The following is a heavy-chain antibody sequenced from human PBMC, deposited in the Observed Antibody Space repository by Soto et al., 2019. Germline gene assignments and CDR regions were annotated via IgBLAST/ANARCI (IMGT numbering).Heavy chain of an antibody. V-gene: IGHV1-69*13. CDR3: ARGSIRYCSSTSCSLYYYYYGMDV. CDR2: IIPIFGTA. CDR1: GGTFSSYA. D-gene: IGHD2-2*01. Sequence: SVKASCKASGGTFSSYAISWVRQAPGQGLEWMGWIIPIFGTANYAQKFQGRVTITADESTSTAYMELSSLRSEDTAVYYCARGSIRYCSSTSCSLYYYYYGMDVWGQGTTVTVSS. J-gene: IGHJ6*02.